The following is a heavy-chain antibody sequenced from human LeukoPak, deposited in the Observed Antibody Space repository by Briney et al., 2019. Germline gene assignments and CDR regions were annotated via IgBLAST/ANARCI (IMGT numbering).Heavy chain of an antibody. V-gene: IGHV1-69*13. J-gene: IGHJ4*02. CDR2: IIPIFGTA. CDR1: GGTFSSYA. D-gene: IGHD6-13*01. Sequence: SVTVSCKASGGTFSSYAISWVRQAPGQGLEWMGGIIPIFGTANYAQKFQGRVTITADESTSTAYMELSSLRSEDTAVYYCARGGIAAAGTVYWGQGTLVTVSS. CDR3: ARGGIAAAGTVY.